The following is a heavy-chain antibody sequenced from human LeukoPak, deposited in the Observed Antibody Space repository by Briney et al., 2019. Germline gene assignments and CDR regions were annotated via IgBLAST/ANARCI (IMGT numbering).Heavy chain of an antibody. CDR1: GYSISSGYY. D-gene: IGHD3-3*01. Sequence: SETLSLTCTVSGYSISSGYYWGWSRQPPGKGLEWIGILYHSGSTYYNPSLKSRVTISVDTSKNQFSLKLSSVTAADTAVYYCARDLVYYDFWSGYYTLDYWGQGTLVTVSS. J-gene: IGHJ4*02. CDR3: ARDLVYYDFWSGYYTLDY. V-gene: IGHV4-38-2*02. CDR2: LYHSGST.